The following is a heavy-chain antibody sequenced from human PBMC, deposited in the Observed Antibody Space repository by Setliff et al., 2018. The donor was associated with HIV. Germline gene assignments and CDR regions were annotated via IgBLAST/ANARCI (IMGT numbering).Heavy chain of an antibody. V-gene: IGHV3-48*01. CDR3: ARGVGSNYFDY. Sequence: HPGGSLRLSCAASGFTFSAYSMHWVRQAPGKGLEWLSYLTSGTATMYYADSVKGRFTISRDNVKNSLYLQMNSLRAEDTAVYFCARGVGSNYFDYWGQGTLVTVSS. J-gene: IGHJ4*02. CDR2: LTSGTATM. CDR1: GFTFSAYS. D-gene: IGHD1-26*01.